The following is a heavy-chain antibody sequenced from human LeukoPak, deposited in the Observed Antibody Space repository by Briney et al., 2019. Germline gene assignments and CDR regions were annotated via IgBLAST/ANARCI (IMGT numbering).Heavy chain of an antibody. J-gene: IGHJ4*02. CDR3: ARDRIQLWSHDY. CDR2: ISNSGTAI. CDR1: GFTFSSYE. D-gene: IGHD5-18*01. Sequence: PGGSLRLSCAASGFTFSSYEMNWVRQAPGKGLEWVSYISNSGTAIYYADSVKGRFTISRDNAKNSLYLQMNGLRAEDTAVYYCARDRIQLWSHDYWGQGTLVTVSS. V-gene: IGHV3-48*03.